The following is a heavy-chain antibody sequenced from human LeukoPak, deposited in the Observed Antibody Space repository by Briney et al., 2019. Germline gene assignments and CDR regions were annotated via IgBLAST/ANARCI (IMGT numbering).Heavy chain of an antibody. CDR1: GFTFSAYW. CDR2: INTDGSST. J-gene: IGHJ6*04. V-gene: IGHV3-74*01. CDR3: AELGITMIGGV. D-gene: IGHD3-10*02. Sequence: GGSLRLSCAASGFTFSAYWMHWVRQAPGKGLVWVSRINTDGSSTSYADSVKGRFTISRDNAKNTLYLQMNSLRAEDTAVYYCAELGITMIGGVWGKGTTVTISS.